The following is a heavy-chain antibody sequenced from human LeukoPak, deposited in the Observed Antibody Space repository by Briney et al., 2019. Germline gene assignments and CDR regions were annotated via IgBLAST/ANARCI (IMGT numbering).Heavy chain of an antibody. CDR2: IYYSGST. CDR1: GGSVSSGSYY. V-gene: IGHV4-61*01. Sequence: KTSETLSLTCTVFGGSVSSGSYYWSWIRQPPGKGLEWIGYIYYSGSTNYNPSLKSRVTISVDTSKNQFSLKLSSVTAADTAVYYCARSYYDSSGYYYVIYFDYWGQGTLVTVSS. J-gene: IGHJ4*02. D-gene: IGHD3-22*01. CDR3: ARSYYDSSGYYYVIYFDY.